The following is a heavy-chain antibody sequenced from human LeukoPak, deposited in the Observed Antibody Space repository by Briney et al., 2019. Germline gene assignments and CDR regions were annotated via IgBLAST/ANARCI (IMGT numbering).Heavy chain of an antibody. CDR1: GFTFSDYT. CDR3: ASGIRERGFDY. D-gene: IGHD1-1*01. CDR2: IDPSGYTI. J-gene: IGHJ4*02. V-gene: IGHV3-21*01. Sequence: GGSLRLSCAASGFTFSDYTMSWVRQAPGRGLQWVSSIDPSGYTIFYADSVKGRFTISRDNAKNSLYLQMNSLRAEDTALYFCASGIRERGFDYWGQGTLVTVSS.